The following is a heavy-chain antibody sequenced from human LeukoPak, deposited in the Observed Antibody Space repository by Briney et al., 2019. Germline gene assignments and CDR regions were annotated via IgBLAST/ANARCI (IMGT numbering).Heavy chain of an antibody. CDR3: ARAALVGGDLRLFYYSYGMDV. D-gene: IGHD4-17*01. J-gene: IGHJ6*02. CDR1: GYILSRYA. CDR2: INAGNGNT. Sequence: ASVKVSCKASGYILSRYAMNWVRQAPGQRLEWMGWINAGNGNTKYSQKFQGRVTITRDTSASTAYMELSSLRSKDTAVYYCARAALVGGDLRLFYYSYGMDVWGQGTTVTVSS. V-gene: IGHV1-3*01.